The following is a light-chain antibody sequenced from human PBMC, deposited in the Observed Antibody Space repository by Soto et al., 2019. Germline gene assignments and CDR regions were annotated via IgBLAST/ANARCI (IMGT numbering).Light chain of an antibody. Sequence: QSVLTQPASVSGSPGQSITISCTGSSSDVGKYNLVSWYQWHPGKAPKLMIYEDSQRPSGVSNRFSGSKSGNTASLTISGLQAEDEGDYYCWSYAGSDIFVVFCGVTKVTVL. CDR1: SSDVGKYNL. J-gene: IGLJ2*01. CDR2: EDS. CDR3: WSYAGSDIFVV. V-gene: IGLV2-23*02.